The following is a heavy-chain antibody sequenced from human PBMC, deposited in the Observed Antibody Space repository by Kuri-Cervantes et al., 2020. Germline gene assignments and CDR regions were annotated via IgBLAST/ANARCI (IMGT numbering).Heavy chain of an antibody. CDR2: IKQDGSEI. CDR1: GFTFSMYW. V-gene: IGHV3-7*02. CDR3: ANIPTVRQTGTTSY. Sequence: GGSLRLSCAASGFTFSMYWMSWVRQAPGKGLEWVANIKQDGSEIYYVDSVKGRFTISRDNAKNSLYLQMNSLRADDTAVYYCANIPTVRQTGTTSYWGQGTLVTVSS. D-gene: IGHD1-7*01. J-gene: IGHJ4*02.